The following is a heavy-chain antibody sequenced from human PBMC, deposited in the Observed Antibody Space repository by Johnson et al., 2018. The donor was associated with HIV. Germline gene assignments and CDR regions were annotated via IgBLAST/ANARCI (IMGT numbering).Heavy chain of an antibody. Sequence: QVQLVESGGGLVKPGGSLRLSCAASGFTFSDYYMSWIRQAPGKGLEWVSYISSSGSIIYYAYSVKGRFTISRDTAKNSLCLQMNSLRAEDTAVYYCAMPSMVQGGPDAFDIWGQGTMVTVSS. CDR3: AMPSMVQGGPDAFDI. CDR1: GFTFSDYY. D-gene: IGHD3-10*01. CDR2: ISSSGSII. V-gene: IGHV3-11*01. J-gene: IGHJ3*02.